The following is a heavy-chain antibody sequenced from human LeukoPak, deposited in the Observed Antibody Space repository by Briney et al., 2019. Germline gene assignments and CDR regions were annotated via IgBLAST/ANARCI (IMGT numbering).Heavy chain of an antibody. V-gene: IGHV3-53*01. CDR2: IYSGGST. CDR1: GFTVSSNY. Sequence: PGGSLRLSCAASGFTVSSNYMSWVRQAPGKGLEWVSVIYSGGSTYYADSVKGRFTISRDNSKNTLYLQMNSLRAEDTAVYYCAREYRYSYGSPYYFDYWGQGTLVTVSS. D-gene: IGHD5-18*01. CDR3: AREYRYSYGSPYYFDY. J-gene: IGHJ4*02.